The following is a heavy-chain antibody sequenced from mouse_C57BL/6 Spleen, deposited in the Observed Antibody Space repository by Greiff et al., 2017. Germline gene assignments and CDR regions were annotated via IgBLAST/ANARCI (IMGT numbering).Heavy chain of an antibody. D-gene: IGHD1-3*01. Sequence: QVQLQQPGAELVMPGASVKLSCKASGYTFTSYWMHWVKQRPGQGLEWIGEIDPSDSYTNYNQKFKGKSTLTVDKSSRTAYMQLSSLTSEDSAVYYCARSVSSYYFDYWGQGTTLTVSS. V-gene: IGHV1-69*01. CDR1: GYTFTSYW. CDR2: IDPSDSYT. CDR3: ARSVSSYYFDY. J-gene: IGHJ2*01.